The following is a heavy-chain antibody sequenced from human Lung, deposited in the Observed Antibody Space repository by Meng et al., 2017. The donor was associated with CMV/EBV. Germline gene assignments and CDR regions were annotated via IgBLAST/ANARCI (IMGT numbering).Heavy chain of an antibody. V-gene: IGHV3-49*04. CDR2: IRTRGYGATT. CDR1: GFTFRDYS. CDR3: SSPTTLSRSVDF. Sequence: SCAASGFTFRDYSMTWVRQAPGRGLEWVALIRTRGYGATTEYAASVKGRFTVSRDDSNSIVYLQMNSLKTEDTAVYFCSSPTTLSRSVDFWGQGTXVTVSS. D-gene: IGHD4-11*01. J-gene: IGHJ4*02.